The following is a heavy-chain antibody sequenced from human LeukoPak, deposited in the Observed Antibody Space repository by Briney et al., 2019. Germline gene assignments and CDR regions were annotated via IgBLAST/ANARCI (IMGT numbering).Heavy chain of an antibody. D-gene: IGHD1-26*01. CDR3: ARHGGEWEPYFDY. V-gene: IGHV4-4*09. Sequence: SETLSLTCTVSGGSISSYYWSWIRQPPGKGLEWIGYIYTSGSTNYNPSLKSRVTISVDTSKNQFSLKLSSVTAADTAVYYCARHGGEWEPYFDYWGQGTLVTVSS. J-gene: IGHJ4*02. CDR2: IYTSGST. CDR1: GGSISSYY.